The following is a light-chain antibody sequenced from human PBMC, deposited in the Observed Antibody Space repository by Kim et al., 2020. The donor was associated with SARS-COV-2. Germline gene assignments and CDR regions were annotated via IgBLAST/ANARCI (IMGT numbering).Light chain of an antibody. V-gene: IGKV3-15*01. CDR3: QQYNNWPSIT. CDR2: GAS. CDR1: QRVGSN. J-gene: IGKJ5*01. Sequence: EIVMTQSPATLSVSPGERVTLSCRASQRVGSNLAWYQQKPGRAPRLLVYGASTRATGVPDRFGASASGTEFTLTISSLQSEDFAIYYCQQYNNWPSITFGQGTRLEIK.